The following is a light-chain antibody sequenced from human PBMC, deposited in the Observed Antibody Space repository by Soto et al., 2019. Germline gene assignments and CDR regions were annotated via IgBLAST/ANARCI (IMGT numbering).Light chain of an antibody. CDR3: QQRSNWPPG. CDR2: DAS. J-gene: IGKJ1*01. V-gene: IGKV3-11*01. CDR1: QSVSSY. Sequence: EIVLTQSPATLSLSPGERATLSCRASQSVSSYLASYQQKPGQAPRLLIYDASNRATGIPARFSGSGSGTDFTLTISSLEPEDFAVYYCQQRSNWPPGFGQGTKVEIK.